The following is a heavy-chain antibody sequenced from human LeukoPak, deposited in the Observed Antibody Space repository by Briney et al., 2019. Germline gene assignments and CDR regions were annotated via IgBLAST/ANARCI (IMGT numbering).Heavy chain of an antibody. CDR1: GFTFSSYG. V-gene: IGHV3-23*01. J-gene: IGHJ4*02. Sequence: PGGSLRLSWAASGFTFSSYGMSWVRQAPGKGLEWVSGISGSGGRTYYADSVKGRFTISRDNSKNTLYLQMNSLRAEDTAVYYCAKGQTYSSGWSDYWGQGTLVTVSS. CDR3: AKGQTYSSGWSDY. CDR2: ISGSGGRT. D-gene: IGHD6-19*01.